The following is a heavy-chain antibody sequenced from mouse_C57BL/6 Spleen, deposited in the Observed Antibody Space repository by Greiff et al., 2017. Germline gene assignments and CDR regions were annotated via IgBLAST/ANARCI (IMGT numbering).Heavy chain of an antibody. V-gene: IGHV14-4*01. CDR2: IDPENGDT. J-gene: IGHJ4*01. CDR3: TELGPYAMDY. D-gene: IGHD4-1*01. Sequence: VQLKESGAELVRPGASVKLSCTASGFNIKDDYMHWVKQRPEQGLEWIGWIDPENGDTEYASKFQGKATITADTSSNTAYLQLSSLTSEDTAVYYCTELGPYAMDYWGQGTSVTVSS. CDR1: GFNIKDDY.